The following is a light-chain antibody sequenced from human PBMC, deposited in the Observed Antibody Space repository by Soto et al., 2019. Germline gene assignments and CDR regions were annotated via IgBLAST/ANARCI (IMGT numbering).Light chain of an antibody. V-gene: IGKV3-11*01. CDR3: QQRSNWPRT. CDR2: DVS. Sequence: IWFTQTPVTLSLSPGERATLSCRASQNISSYLIWYQQKPGQSPRLLMYDVSNRATGIPARFIGSGSGTDFTLTISSLEPEDLAVYYCQQRSNWPRTSGQGTKVDIK. J-gene: IGKJ1*01. CDR1: QNISSY.